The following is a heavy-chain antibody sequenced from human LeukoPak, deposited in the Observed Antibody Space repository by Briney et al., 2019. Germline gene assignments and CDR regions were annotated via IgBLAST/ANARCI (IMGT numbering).Heavy chain of an antibody. V-gene: IGHV3-66*01. J-gene: IGHJ4*02. D-gene: IGHD3-16*01. CDR1: GFTVTVNY. Sequence: GGSLRLSCAVSGFTVTVNYMSWVRQAPGKGLEWVSIIYRSGSVSYADSVKGRFIISRDSSTNTLSLQMTSLRAEDTAVYYCAADFYTSYHLGYWGQGTLVTVSS. CDR3: AADFYTSYHLGY. CDR2: IYRSGSV.